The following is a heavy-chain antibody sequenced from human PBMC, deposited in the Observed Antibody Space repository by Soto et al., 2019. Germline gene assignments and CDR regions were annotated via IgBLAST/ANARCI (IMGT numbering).Heavy chain of an antibody. V-gene: IGHV1-3*01. CDR1: GYTFTSYA. D-gene: IGHD3-9*01. CDR2: INAGNGNT. J-gene: IGHJ6*02. CDR3: ARASAVLRYFDRDYGMDV. Sequence: ASVKVSCKASGYTFTSYAMHWVRQAPGQRLEWMGWINAGNGNTKYSQKFQGRVTITRDTSASTAYMELSSLRSEDTAVYYCARASAVLRYFDRDYGMDVWGQGTTVTVSS.